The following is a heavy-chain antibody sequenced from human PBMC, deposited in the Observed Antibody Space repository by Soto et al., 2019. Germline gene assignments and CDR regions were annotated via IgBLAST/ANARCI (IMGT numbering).Heavy chain of an antibody. J-gene: IGHJ4*02. CDR2: IIPIFGTA. D-gene: IGHD6-6*01. V-gene: IGHV1-69*01. CDR1: GGTFSSYA. CDR3: ARGWWRAARPPLGY. Sequence: QVQLVQSGAEVKKPGSSVKVSCKASGGTFSSYAISWVRQAPGQGLEWMGGIIPIFGTANYAQKFQGRVTITADESTSRAYMELSSLRSEDTAVYYCARGWWRAARPPLGYWGQGTLLTVSS.